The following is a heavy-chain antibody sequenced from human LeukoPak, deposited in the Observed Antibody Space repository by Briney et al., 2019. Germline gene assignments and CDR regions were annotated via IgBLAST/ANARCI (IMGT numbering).Heavy chain of an antibody. Sequence: ASVKVSYKASGYTFTGYYMHWVRQAPGQGLEWMGWINPNSGGTNYAQKFQGRVTMTRDTSISTAYMELSRLRSDDTAVYYCASVGYCSSTSCSPARAGFYYMDVWGKGTTVTVSS. D-gene: IGHD2-2*01. CDR2: INPNSGGT. V-gene: IGHV1-2*02. CDR1: GYTFTGYY. J-gene: IGHJ6*03. CDR3: ASVGYCSSTSCSPARAGFYYMDV.